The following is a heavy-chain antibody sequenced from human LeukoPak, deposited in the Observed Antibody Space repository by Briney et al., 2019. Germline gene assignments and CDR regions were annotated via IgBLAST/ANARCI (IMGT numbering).Heavy chain of an antibody. Sequence: SVKVSCKASGGTFSSYAISWVRQAPGQGLEWMGGIIPIFGTANYAQKFQGRVTITADESTSTAYMELSSLRSEDTAVYYCARAEVPALTYYYYGMDVWGQGTTVTVSS. D-gene: IGHD2-2*01. V-gene: IGHV1-69*13. CDR1: GGTFSSYA. CDR2: IIPIFGTA. CDR3: ARAEVPALTYYYYGMDV. J-gene: IGHJ6*02.